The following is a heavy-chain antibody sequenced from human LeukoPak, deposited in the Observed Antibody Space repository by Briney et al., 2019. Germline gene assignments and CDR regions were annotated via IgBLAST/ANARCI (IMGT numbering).Heavy chain of an antibody. CDR2: ISGSGGST. Sequence: GGSLRLSCAASGFTFSSYDMSWVRQAPGKGLEWVSAISGSGGSTYYADSVKGRFTISRDNAKNSLYPQMNSLRAEDMAVYYCARDPYSGGYGDYYYYYMDLWGQGTTVTISS. CDR1: GFTFSSYD. D-gene: IGHD1-26*01. CDR3: ARDPYSGGYGDYYYYYMDL. J-gene: IGHJ6*03. V-gene: IGHV3-23*01.